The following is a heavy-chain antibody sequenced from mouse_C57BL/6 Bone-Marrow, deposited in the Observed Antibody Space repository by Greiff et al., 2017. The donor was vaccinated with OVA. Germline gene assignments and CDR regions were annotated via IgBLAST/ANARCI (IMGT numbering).Heavy chain of an antibody. J-gene: IGHJ1*03. V-gene: IGHV3-6*01. D-gene: IGHD1-1*01. CDR1: GYSITSGYY. Sequence: EVKLQESGPGLVKPSQSLSLTCSVTGYSITSGYYWNWIRQFPGNKLEWMGYISYDGSNNYNPSLKNRISITRDTSKNQFFLKLNSVTTEDTATYYCAREHYAYFDVWGTGTTVTVSS. CDR2: ISYDGSN. CDR3: AREHYAYFDV.